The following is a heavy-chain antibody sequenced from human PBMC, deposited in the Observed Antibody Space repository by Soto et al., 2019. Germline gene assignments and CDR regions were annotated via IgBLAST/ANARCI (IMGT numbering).Heavy chain of an antibody. CDR2: IYYSGRT. D-gene: IGHD6-13*01. CDR1: GGSISSYY. V-gene: IGHV4-59*01. CDR3: ARRGQQLFPRSKTDYYMDV. Sequence: SETLSLTCTVSGGSISSYYWSWIRQPPGKGLEWIGYIYYSGRTNYNPSLESRVTISVDTSNNQFALMLSSVTAADTAVYYGARRGQQLFPRSKTDYYMDVWGKGTTVTVSS. J-gene: IGHJ6*03.